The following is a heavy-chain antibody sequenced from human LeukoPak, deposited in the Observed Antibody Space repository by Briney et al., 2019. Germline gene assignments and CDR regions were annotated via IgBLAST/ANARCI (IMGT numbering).Heavy chain of an antibody. CDR1: SGSISGRD. D-gene: IGHD3-22*01. CDR2: IYSSGIT. CDR3: ARYLHYYDSSGLSTHDAFDI. J-gene: IGHJ3*02. V-gene: IGHV4-4*07. Sequence: SETLSLTCTVSSGSISGRDWSWIRQPAGKGLEWIGRIYSSGITNYNPSLKSRVAMSLDTSKKQVSLMLTSLTAADTAVYYCARYLHYYDSSGLSTHDAFDIWGQGTMVTVSS.